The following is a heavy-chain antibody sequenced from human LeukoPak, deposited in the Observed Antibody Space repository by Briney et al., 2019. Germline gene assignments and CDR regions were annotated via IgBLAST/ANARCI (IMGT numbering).Heavy chain of an antibody. CDR1: GYTFTSYG. CDR2: INPNSGGT. Sequence: ASVKVSCKASGYTFTSYGISWVRQAPGQGLEWMGWINPNSGGTNYAQKFQGRVTMTRDTSISTAYMELSRLRSDDTAVYYCARVGVVVVPAAFVDYWGQGTLVTVSS. J-gene: IGHJ4*02. D-gene: IGHD2-2*01. V-gene: IGHV1-2*02. CDR3: ARVGVVVVPAAFVDY.